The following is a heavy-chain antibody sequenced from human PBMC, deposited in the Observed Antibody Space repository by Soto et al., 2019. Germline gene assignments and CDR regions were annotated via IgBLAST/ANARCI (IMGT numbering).Heavy chain of an antibody. Sequence: EVQLLESGGGLVQPGGSLRLSCAASGFTFSSYAMNWVRQAPGKGLEWVSVISGSGGSTYYADSVKGRFTISRDNSKNTMYLQMHSLRAEDTAVYYWARRSSGWYFDYWGQGTLVTVSS. CDR2: ISGSGGST. V-gene: IGHV3-23*01. CDR1: GFTFSSYA. D-gene: IGHD6-19*01. J-gene: IGHJ4*02. CDR3: ARRSSGWYFDY.